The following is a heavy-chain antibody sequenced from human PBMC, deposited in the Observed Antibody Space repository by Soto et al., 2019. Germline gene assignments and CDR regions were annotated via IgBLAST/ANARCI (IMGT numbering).Heavy chain of an antibody. Sequence: ASVKVSCKVSGYTLTELSMHWLRQAPGKGLEWMGGFDPEDGETIYAQKFQGRVTMTEDTSTDTAYMELSSLRSEDTAVYYCATGLTIFGVVLAFDIWGQGTMVTVSS. J-gene: IGHJ3*02. CDR1: GYTLTELS. V-gene: IGHV1-24*01. CDR2: FDPEDGET. CDR3: ATGLTIFGVVLAFDI. D-gene: IGHD3-3*01.